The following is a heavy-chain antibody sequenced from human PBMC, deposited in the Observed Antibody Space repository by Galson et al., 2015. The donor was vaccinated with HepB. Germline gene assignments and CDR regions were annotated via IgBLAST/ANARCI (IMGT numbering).Heavy chain of an antibody. CDR3: ARDLSYGDYFDY. CDR2: INAGNGNT. CDR1: GYTFTSYA. Sequence: SVKVSCKASGYTFTSYAMHWVRQAPGQRLEWMGWINAGNGNTKYSQKFQGRVTITRDTSASTAYMELSSLRSEDTAVYYCARDLSYGDYFDYWGQGTLVTVSS. D-gene: IGHD4-17*01. J-gene: IGHJ4*02. V-gene: IGHV1-3*01.